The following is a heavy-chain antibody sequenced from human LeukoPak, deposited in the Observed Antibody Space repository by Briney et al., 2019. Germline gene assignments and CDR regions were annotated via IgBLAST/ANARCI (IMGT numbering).Heavy chain of an antibody. CDR2: ISYDGSNK. Sequence: GRSLRLSCAASGFTFSSYAMHWVRQAPGKGLEWVAVISYDGSNKYYADSVKGRFTISRDNSKNTLYLQMNSLRAEDTAVYYCARDRGGDGNWYLDLWGRGTLVTVSS. CDR3: ARDRGGDGNWYLDL. J-gene: IGHJ2*01. D-gene: IGHD3-16*01. V-gene: IGHV3-30*04. CDR1: GFTFSSYA.